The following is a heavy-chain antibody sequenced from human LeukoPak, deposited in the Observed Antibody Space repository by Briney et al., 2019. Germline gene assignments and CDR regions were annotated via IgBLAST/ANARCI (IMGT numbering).Heavy chain of an antibody. D-gene: IGHD6-19*01. CDR2: ISAYNGNT. Sequence: ASVKVSCKASGYTFTSYGISWVRQAPGQGLEWMGWISAYNGNTNYAQKLQGRVTITTDTSTSTAYMELRSLRSDDTAVYYCAWRLAVAGILDYWGQGTLVTVSS. J-gene: IGHJ4*02. V-gene: IGHV1-18*04. CDR3: AWRLAVAGILDY. CDR1: GYTFTSYG.